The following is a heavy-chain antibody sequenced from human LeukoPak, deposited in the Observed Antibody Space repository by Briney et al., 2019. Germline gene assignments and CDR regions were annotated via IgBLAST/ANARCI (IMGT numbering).Heavy chain of an antibody. CDR3: ARDSGGSYGQGAFDI. CDR1: GYTFTSYY. V-gene: IGHV1-46*01. D-gene: IGHD1-26*01. Sequence: GASVKVSCKASGYTFTSYYMHWVRQAPGQGLEWMGIINPSGGSTSYAQKFQGRVTMTRDTSTSTVYMELSSLRSEDTAVYYCARDSGGSYGQGAFDIWGQGTMVTVSP. CDR2: INPSGGST. J-gene: IGHJ3*02.